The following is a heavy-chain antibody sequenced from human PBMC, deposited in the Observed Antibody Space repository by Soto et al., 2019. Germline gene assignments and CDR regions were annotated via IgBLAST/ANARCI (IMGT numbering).Heavy chain of an antibody. CDR1: GGSISSYY. Sequence: ETLSLTCTVSGGSISSYYWSWIRQPPGKGLEWIGYISYSGSTNYNPSLKSRVTISVDTSRNQFSLKLSSVTAADTAVYYCARDLGYGGNYNWFDPWGQGTLVTVSS. V-gene: IGHV4-59*01. CDR3: ARDLGYGGNYNWFDP. D-gene: IGHD2-21*02. CDR2: ISYSGST. J-gene: IGHJ5*02.